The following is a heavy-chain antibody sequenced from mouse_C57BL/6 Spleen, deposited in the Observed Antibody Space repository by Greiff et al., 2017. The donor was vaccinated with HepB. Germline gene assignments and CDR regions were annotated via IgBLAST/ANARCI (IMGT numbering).Heavy chain of an antibody. D-gene: IGHD2-3*01. CDR1: GFTFSDYG. J-gene: IGHJ2*01. CDR2: ISSGSSTI. Sequence: DVMLVESGGGLVKPGGSLKLSCAASGFTFSDYGMHWVRQAPEKGLEWVAYISSGSSTIYYADTVKGRFTIARDNAKNTLFLQMTSLRSEDTAMYSCARAFYDGYYVDYWGQGTTLTVSS. CDR3: ARAFYDGYYVDY. V-gene: IGHV5-17*01.